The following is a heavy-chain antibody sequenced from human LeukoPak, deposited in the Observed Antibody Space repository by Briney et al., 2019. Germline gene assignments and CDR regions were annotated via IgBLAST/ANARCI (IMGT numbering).Heavy chain of an antibody. V-gene: IGHV3-23*01. CDR1: GYTFSSYA. CDR3: AKADRGSRTGWFDP. J-gene: IGHJ5*02. CDR2: ISGSGGST. D-gene: IGHD3-16*01. Sequence: GGSLRLSCAASGYTFSSYAMSWVRQAPGKGLEWVSAISGSGGSTYYADSVKGRFTISRDNSKNTLYLQMNSLRAEDTAVYYCAKADRGSRTGWFDPWGQGTLVTVSS.